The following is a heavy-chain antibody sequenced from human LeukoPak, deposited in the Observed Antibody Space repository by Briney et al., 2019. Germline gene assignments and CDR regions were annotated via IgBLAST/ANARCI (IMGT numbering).Heavy chain of an antibody. CDR3: AREVVAAAGTGIDY. D-gene: IGHD6-13*01. Sequence: GGSLRLSCAASGFTFSDYYMSWIRQAPGKGLAWVSYISSSGSTICYADSVKGRFTISRDNAKNSLYLQMNSLRAEDAAVYYCAREVVAAAGTGIDYWGQGTLVTVSS. J-gene: IGHJ4*02. CDR2: ISSSGSTI. CDR1: GFTFSDYY. V-gene: IGHV3-11*01.